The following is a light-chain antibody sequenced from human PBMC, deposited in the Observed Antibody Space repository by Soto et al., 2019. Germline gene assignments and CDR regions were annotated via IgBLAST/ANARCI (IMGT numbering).Light chain of an antibody. CDR3: QQYYSIPYT. V-gene: IGKV4-1*01. CDR1: QSVLYSSNNKNY. Sequence: DIVMTQSPDSLAVSLGERATINCKSSQSVLYSSNNKNYFAWYQQKPGQPPKLLIYWASTRESGVPDRFSGSGSGTDFTLTISSLQAEDVAVYYCQQYYSIPYTFGQGTKLESK. J-gene: IGKJ2*01. CDR2: WAS.